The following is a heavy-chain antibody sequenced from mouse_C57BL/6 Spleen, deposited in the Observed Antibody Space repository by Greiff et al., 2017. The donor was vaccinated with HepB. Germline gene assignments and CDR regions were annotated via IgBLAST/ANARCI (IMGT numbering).Heavy chain of an antibody. V-gene: IGHV1-69*01. CDR1: GYTFTSYW. J-gene: IGHJ2*01. Sequence: QVQLKQPGAELVMPGASVKLSCKASGYTFTSYWMHWVKQRPGQGLEWIGEIDPSDSYTNYNQKFKGKSTLTVDKSSSTAYMQLSSLTSEDSAVYYCSRVRVVATHYVDYWGQGTTLTVSS. CDR2: IDPSDSYT. CDR3: SRVRVVATHYVDY. D-gene: IGHD1-1*01.